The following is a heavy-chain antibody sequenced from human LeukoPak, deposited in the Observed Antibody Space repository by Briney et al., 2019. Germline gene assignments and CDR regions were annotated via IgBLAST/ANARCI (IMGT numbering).Heavy chain of an antibody. D-gene: IGHD2-15*01. CDR3: ARSPRGYCSGGSCYSYGY. CDR1: GYTFTGYY. Sequence: ASVKVPCKASGYTFTGYYMHWVRQAPGQGLEWMGWINPNSGGTNYAQKFQGRVTMTRDTSISTAYMELSRLRSDDTAVYYCARSPRGYCSGGSCYSYGYWGQGTLVTGSS. J-gene: IGHJ4*02. CDR2: INPNSGGT. V-gene: IGHV1-2*02.